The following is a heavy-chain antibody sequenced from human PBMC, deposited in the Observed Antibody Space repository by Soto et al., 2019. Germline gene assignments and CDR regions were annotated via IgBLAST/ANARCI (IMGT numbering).Heavy chain of an antibody. D-gene: IGHD3-3*01. V-gene: IGHV4-39*07. J-gene: IGHJ4*02. Sequence: SETLSLTCTVSGGSISSSSHYWGWIRQPPGKGLEWIGRIYYSGSTYYNPSLKSRVTISVDTSKNQFSLKLSSVTAADTAVYYCASLSYYDFWSGYFTFDYWGQGTLVTVSS. CDR1: GGSISSSSHY. CDR2: IYYSGST. CDR3: ASLSYYDFWSGYFTFDY.